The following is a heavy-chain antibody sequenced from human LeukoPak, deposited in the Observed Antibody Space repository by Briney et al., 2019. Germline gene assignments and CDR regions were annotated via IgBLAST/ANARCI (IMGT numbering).Heavy chain of an antibody. J-gene: IGHJ4*02. Sequence: PGGSLRLSCAASGFTVSSNYMSWVRQAPGKGLEWVSVIYSGGSTYYADSVKGRFTISRDNSKNTLYLQMNSLRAEDTAVYYCARDMDFWSGYYTWDWGQGTLVTVSS. V-gene: IGHV3-66*01. CDR3: ARDMDFWSGYYTWD. D-gene: IGHD3-3*01. CDR2: IYSGGST. CDR1: GFTVSSNY.